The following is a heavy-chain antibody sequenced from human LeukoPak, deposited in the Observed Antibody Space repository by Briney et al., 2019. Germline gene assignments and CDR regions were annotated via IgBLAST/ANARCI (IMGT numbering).Heavy chain of an antibody. V-gene: IGHV3-9*01. D-gene: IGHD3-22*01. J-gene: IGHJ4*02. CDR3: AKDTTNYYDSSGSFDY. CDR1: GFTFDDYA. Sequence: GGSLRLSCAASGFTFDDYAMHWVRQAPGKGLEWVSGISWNSGSIGYADSVKGRFTISRDNAKNSLYLQMNSLRAEDTALYYCAKDTTNYYDSSGSFDYWGQGTLVTVSS. CDR2: ISWNSGSI.